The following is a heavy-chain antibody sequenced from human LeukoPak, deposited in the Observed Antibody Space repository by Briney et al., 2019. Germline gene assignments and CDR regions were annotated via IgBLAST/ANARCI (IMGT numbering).Heavy chain of an antibody. J-gene: IGHJ6*03. D-gene: IGHD4-11*01. CDR2: IYTSGST. V-gene: IGHV4-4*07. CDR3: ARDGSAATVTIPYYYYYMDV. CDR1: GGSISSYY. Sequence: KPPETLSLTCTVSGGSISSYYWSWIRQPAGKGLEWIGRIYTSGSTNYNPSLKSRVTMSVDTSKNQFSLKLSSVTAADTAVYYCARDGSAATVTIPYYYYYMDVWGKGTTVTVSS.